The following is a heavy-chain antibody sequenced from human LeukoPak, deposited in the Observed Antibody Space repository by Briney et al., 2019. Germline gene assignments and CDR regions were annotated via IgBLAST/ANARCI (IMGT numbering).Heavy chain of an antibody. D-gene: IGHD1-7*01. J-gene: IGHJ6*02. V-gene: IGHV4-30-2*01. CDR3: ARGDLSYNWNYVYYYYGMDV. CDR1: GGSISSGGYS. Sequence: SETLSLTCAVSGGSISSGGYSWSWLRQPPGKGLEWIGYIYHSGSTYYNPSLKSRVTISVDRSKNQFSLKLSSVTAADTAVYYCARGDLSYNWNYVYYYYGMDVWGQGTTVTVSS. CDR2: IYHSGST.